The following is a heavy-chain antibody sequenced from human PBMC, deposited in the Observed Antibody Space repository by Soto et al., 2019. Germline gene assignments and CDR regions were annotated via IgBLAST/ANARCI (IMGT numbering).Heavy chain of an antibody. CDR1: GYNFHNYW. V-gene: IGHV5-51*01. CDR3: ATQYSKTWSSY. CDR2: ILPGDSDT. Sequence: LGESLKISCQGSGYNFHNYWIGWVRQVPGRSLEWVGIILPGDSDTRYSPSFEGQVFISVDKSINTAYLQWGSLRASDTAMYYCATQYSKTWSSYWGQGTMVTVSS. D-gene: IGHD5-12*01. J-gene: IGHJ4*02.